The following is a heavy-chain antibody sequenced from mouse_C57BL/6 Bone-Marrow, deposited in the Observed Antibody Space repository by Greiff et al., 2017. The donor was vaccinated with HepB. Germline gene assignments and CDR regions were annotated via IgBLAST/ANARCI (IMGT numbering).Heavy chain of an antibody. J-gene: IGHJ2*01. Sequence: QVQLQQSGAELVKPGASVKMSCKASGYTFTSYWITWVKQRPGQGLEWIGDIYPGSGSTNYNEKFKSKATLTVDTSSSTAYMQLSSLTSEDSAVYYCARPDGYDGNYFDYWGQGTTLTVSS. CDR2: IYPGSGST. CDR3: ARPDGYDGNYFDY. V-gene: IGHV1-55*01. D-gene: IGHD2-2*01. CDR1: GYTFTSYW.